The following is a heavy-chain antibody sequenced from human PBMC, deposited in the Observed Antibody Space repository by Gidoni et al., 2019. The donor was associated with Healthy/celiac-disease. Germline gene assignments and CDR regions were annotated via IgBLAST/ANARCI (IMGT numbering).Heavy chain of an antibody. CDR1: GFTFSSYA. V-gene: IGHV3-23*01. D-gene: IGHD2-2*02. CDR2: ISGSGGST. CDR3: AKGLAAILSWFDP. J-gene: IGHJ5*02. Sequence: EVQLLESGGGLVQPGGSLRLYCAASGFTFSSYAMSWVRQAPGKGLEWFSAISGSGGSTYYADSVKGRFTISRDNSKNTLYLQINSLRAEDTAVYYCAKGLAAILSWFDPWGQGTLVTVSS.